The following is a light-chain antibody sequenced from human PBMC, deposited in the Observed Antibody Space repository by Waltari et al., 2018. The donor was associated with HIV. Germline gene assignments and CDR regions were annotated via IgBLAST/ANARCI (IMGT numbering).Light chain of an antibody. CDR3: QVWDSSRDDWV. CDR2: DDS. Sequence: SYVLAQPPSVSVAPGQTARITCGGDNIGSKRVHWYQQKPGQAPLLVVYDDSDRPSGLPERFSGSNAGNTATLTISRVEAGDEADYYCQVWDSSRDDWVFGGGTKVTVL. V-gene: IGLV3-21*02. J-gene: IGLJ3*02. CDR1: NIGSKR.